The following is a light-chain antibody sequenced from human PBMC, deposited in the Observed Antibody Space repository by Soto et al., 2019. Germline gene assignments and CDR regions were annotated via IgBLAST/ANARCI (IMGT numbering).Light chain of an antibody. Sequence: QSVLTQPPSASGTPGQTVTISCSRSNSNIGSNYVCWYQQLPGTAPKLLIYRNNHRPSGVPDRFSGSKSGTSASLAISGLRSEDEADYYCSTWDDSLPGIVVFGGGTKLTVL. CDR2: RNN. V-gene: IGLV1-47*01. CDR3: STWDDSLPGIVV. CDR1: NSNIGSNY. J-gene: IGLJ2*01.